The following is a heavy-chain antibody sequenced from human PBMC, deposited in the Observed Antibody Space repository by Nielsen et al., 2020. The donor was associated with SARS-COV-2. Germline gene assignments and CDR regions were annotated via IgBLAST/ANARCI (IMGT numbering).Heavy chain of an antibody. CDR1: GGSFSGYY. V-gene: IGHV4-34*01. CDR3: ARGEGYCSGGSCYSGFDY. D-gene: IGHD2-15*01. Sequence: LETLSLTCAVYGGSFSGYYWSWIRQPPGKGLEWIGEINHSGSTNCNPSLKSRVTISVDTSKNQFSLKLSSVTAADTAVYYCARGEGYCSGGSCYSGFDYWGQGTLVTVSS. J-gene: IGHJ4*02. CDR2: INHSGST.